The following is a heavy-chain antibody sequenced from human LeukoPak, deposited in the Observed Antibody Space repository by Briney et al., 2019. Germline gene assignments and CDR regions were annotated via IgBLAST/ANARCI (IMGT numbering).Heavy chain of an antibody. V-gene: IGHV3-23*01. CDR2: ISGSGGST. D-gene: IGHD4-23*01. J-gene: IGHJ4*02. CDR3: ARDYGGNGGADY. Sequence: PGGSLRLSCAASGFTFSSYAMSWVRQAPGKGLEWVSAISGSGGSTYYADSVKGRFTISRDNSKNTLYLQMNSLRAEDTAVYYCARDYGGNGGADYWGQETLVTVSS. CDR1: GFTFSSYA.